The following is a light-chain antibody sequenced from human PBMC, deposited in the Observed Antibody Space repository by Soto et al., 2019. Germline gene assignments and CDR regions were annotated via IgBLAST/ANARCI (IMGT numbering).Light chain of an antibody. V-gene: IGKV1-12*01. J-gene: IGKJ1*01. CDR2: GSS. CDR3: QQANSYPWT. CDR1: QGVSDW. Sequence: IQMTQSPSSVSASVGDSVTITCRASQGVSDWVAWYQQKPGEAPKLLIYGSSSLLSGVPSRFSGTRSGTDFTLTISSLQPEDFATYYCQQANSYPWTFGQGTKVEIE.